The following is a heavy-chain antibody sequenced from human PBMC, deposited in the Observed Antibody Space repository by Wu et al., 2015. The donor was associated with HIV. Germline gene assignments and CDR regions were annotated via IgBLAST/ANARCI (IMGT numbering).Heavy chain of an antibody. CDR1: GGTFTNYA. CDR3: ARDRSSGSYFEP. V-gene: IGHV1-69*15. J-gene: IGHJ5*02. CDR2: VIPIFGKL. D-gene: IGHD3-10*01. Sequence: VQLVQSGAEVKKPGSSVKVSCRASGGTFTNYAISWVRQAPGQGLEWMGTVIPIFGKLNYAQRFQGRVTITADESMTTAYMELSSLRSGDTAVYYCARDRSSGSYFEPRGQGTLVTVTS.